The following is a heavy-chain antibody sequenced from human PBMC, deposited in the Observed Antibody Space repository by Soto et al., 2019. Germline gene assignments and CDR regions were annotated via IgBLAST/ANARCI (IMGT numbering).Heavy chain of an antibody. CDR2: INPSGGST. V-gene: IGHV1-46*01. CDR3: AGTVTTYYYYYGMDV. CDR1: GYTFTSYY. Sequence: ASVKVSCKASGYTFTSYYMHWVRQAPGQGLEWMGIINPSGGSTSYAQKFQGRVTMTRDTSTSTVYMELSSLRSEDTAVYYCAGTVTTYYYYYGMDVWGQGXTVTV. D-gene: IGHD4-4*01. J-gene: IGHJ6*02.